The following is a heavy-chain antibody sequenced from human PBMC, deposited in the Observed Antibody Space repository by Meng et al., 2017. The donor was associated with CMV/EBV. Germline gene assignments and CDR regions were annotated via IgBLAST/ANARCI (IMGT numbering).Heavy chain of an antibody. V-gene: IGHV3-21*01. CDR1: GFTFSSYS. D-gene: IGHD3-22*01. CDR3: ARDVYYYDSSGYYIVY. Sequence: GESLKISCAASGFTFSSYSMNWVRQAPGQGLEWVSSISSSSSYIYYADSVKGRFTISRDNAKNSLYLQMNSLRAEDTAVYYCARDVYYYDSSGYYIVYWGQGTLVTVSS. J-gene: IGHJ4*02. CDR2: ISSSSSYI.